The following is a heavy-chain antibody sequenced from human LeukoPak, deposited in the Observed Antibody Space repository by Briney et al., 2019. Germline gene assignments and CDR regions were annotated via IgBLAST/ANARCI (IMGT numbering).Heavy chain of an antibody. CDR3: AKYSVFWSGYSDY. V-gene: IGHV3-23*01. CDR2: ISGSGGST. CDR1: GFTFSSYA. Sequence: GGSLRLSCAASGFTFSSYAMSWVRQAPGKGLEWVSVISGSGGSTYNADSVKGRFTISRDNSKNTLYLQMNSLRAEDTAVYYCAKYSVFWSGYSDYWGQGTLVTVSS. J-gene: IGHJ4*02. D-gene: IGHD3-3*01.